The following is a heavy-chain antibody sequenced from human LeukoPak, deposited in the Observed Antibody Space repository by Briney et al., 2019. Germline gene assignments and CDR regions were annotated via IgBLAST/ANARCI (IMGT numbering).Heavy chain of an antibody. V-gene: IGHV4-59*01. CDR1: GCSIRSYH. D-gene: IGHD2-21*02. Sequence: KSSETLSLTCTVSGCSIRSYHWSWIRQPPGKRLEWIGYIYDSGSTNYNPSLKSRVTISIDTSKNQFSLKLSSVTAADTAVYYCVREAYCGGDCYSGFDYWGQGTLVTVSS. J-gene: IGHJ4*02. CDR2: IYDSGST. CDR3: VREAYCGGDCYSGFDY.